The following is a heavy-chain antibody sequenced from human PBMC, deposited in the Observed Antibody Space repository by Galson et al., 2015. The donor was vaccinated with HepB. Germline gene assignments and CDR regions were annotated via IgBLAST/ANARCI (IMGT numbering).Heavy chain of an antibody. CDR3: AREHNSGYDSFFYYMDV. J-gene: IGHJ6*03. Sequence: SVKVSCKASGGTLSSYAISWVRQAPGQGLEWLGWNSVNSGNTNYAQRVQGRVNLTTDTSTNTAYMELRGLTSDDTAVYYCAREHNSGYDSFFYYMDVWGKGTTVIVSS. CDR1: GGTLSSYA. D-gene: IGHD5-12*01. CDR2: NSVNSGNT. V-gene: IGHV1-18*01.